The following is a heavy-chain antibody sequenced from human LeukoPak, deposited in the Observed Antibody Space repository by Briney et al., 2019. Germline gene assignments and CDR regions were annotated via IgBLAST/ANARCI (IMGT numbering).Heavy chain of an antibody. CDR1: GFTFSTYG. CDR2: ITNDGSYE. D-gene: IGHD7-27*01. V-gene: IGHV3-33*05. CDR3: ARDSITGDNSLDF. Sequence: GGSLRLSCAASGFTFSTYGMRWVRQAPGKGLEWVAVITNDGSYEKYADAVRGRFTISRDNSKNTLYLQMNSLSAEDTAVYYCARDSITGDNSLDFWGRGTLVTVSS. J-gene: IGHJ4*02.